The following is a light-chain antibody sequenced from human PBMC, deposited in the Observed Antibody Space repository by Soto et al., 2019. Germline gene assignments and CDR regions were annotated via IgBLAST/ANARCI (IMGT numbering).Light chain of an antibody. V-gene: IGKV1-9*01. CDR3: QQLHTYPYT. CDR1: KGMSTY. Sequence: IQLTQSPASLSASVGDRVTITCRASKGMSTYLAWYQQKPGKAPKLLIYAASTLQSGVPSRFSGTGSGTDFTLTISSLPPEDFATYYCQQLHTYPYTFGQGTKLEIK. J-gene: IGKJ2*01. CDR2: AAS.